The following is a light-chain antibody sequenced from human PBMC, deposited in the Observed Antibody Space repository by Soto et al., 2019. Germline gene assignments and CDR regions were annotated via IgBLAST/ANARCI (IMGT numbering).Light chain of an antibody. CDR1: SSNIGAGYD. CDR2: GSR. J-gene: IGLJ1*01. V-gene: IGLV1-40*01. Sequence: QSALTQPPSVSGAPGQRVTISCTGTSSNIGAGYDVHWYQQFPGTAPKLLIYGSRNRPSGVPDRFSGSKSGTSASLAITGLQAEDEATYYCQSCDSSLSGSGVFGTGTKVTVL. CDR3: QSCDSSLSGSGV.